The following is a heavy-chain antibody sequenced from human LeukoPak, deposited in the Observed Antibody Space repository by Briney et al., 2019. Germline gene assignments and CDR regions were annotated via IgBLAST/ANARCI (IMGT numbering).Heavy chain of an antibody. CDR1: GFTFSSYA. Sequence: PGGSLRLSCAASGFTFSSYAMHWVRQAPGKGLEWVAVISYDGSNKYYADSVKGRFTISRDNSKNTLYLQMNSLRAEDTAVYYCARDDGYSSGWYVSFGYFDNWGQGTLVPLFS. V-gene: IGHV3-30-3*01. D-gene: IGHD6-19*01. J-gene: IGHJ4*02. CDR2: ISYDGSNK. CDR3: ARDDGYSSGWYVSFGYFDN.